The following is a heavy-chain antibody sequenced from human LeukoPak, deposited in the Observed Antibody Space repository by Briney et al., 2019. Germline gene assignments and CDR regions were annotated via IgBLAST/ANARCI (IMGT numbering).Heavy chain of an antibody. CDR3: ARDDYYDSSGLEHFDY. J-gene: IGHJ4*02. CDR2: ISAYNGNT. V-gene: IGHV1-18*01. CDR1: GYTFTSYG. D-gene: IGHD3-22*01. Sequence: ASVKVSCKASGYTFTSYGISWVQQAPGQGLEWMGWISAYNGNTNYAQKLQGRVTMTTDTSTSTAYMELRSLRSDDTAVYYCARDDYYDSSGLEHFDYWGQGTLVTVSS.